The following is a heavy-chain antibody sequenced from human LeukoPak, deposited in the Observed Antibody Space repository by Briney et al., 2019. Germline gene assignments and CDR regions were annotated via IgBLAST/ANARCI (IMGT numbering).Heavy chain of an antibody. CDR1: GGSFSGYY. J-gene: IGHJ6*03. CDR2: INHSGST. Sequence: SETLSLTCAVYGGSFSGYYWSWIRRPPGKGLEWIGEINHSGSTNYNPSLKSRVTISVDTSKNQFSLKLSSVTAADTAVYYCARGGDSSSSYYYYYYMDVWGKGTTVTVSS. V-gene: IGHV4-34*01. CDR3: ARGGDSSSSYYYYYYMDV. D-gene: IGHD6-6*01.